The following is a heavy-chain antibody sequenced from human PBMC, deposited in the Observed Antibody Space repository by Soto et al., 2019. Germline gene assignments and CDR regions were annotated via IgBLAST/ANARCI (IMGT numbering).Heavy chain of an antibody. V-gene: IGHV4-59*01. CDR1: GGSISSYY. J-gene: IGHJ6*02. CDR2: IYYSGST. CDR3: ASQDTAMDYGMDV. Sequence: KPSETLSLTCTVSGGSISSYYWSWSRQPPGKGLEWIGYIYYSGSTNYNPSLKSRVTISVDTSKNQFSLKLSSVTAADTAVYYCASQDTAMDYGMDVWGQGTTVTVSS. D-gene: IGHD5-18*01.